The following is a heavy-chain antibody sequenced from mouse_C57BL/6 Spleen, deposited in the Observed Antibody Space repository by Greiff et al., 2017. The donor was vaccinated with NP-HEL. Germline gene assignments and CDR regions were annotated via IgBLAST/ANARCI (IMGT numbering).Heavy chain of an antibody. Sequence: VQGVESGAELARPGASVKLSCKASGYTFTSYGISWVKQRTGQGLEWIGEIYPRSGNTYYNEKFKGKATLTADKSSSTAYMELRSLTSEDSAVYFCARSPYDGYLWFAYWGQGTLVTVSA. V-gene: IGHV1-81*01. D-gene: IGHD2-3*01. J-gene: IGHJ3*01. CDR3: ARSPYDGYLWFAY. CDR2: IYPRSGNT. CDR1: GYTFTSYG.